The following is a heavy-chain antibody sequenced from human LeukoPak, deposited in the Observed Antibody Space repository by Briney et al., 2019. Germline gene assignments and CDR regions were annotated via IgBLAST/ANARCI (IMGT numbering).Heavy chain of an antibody. CDR2: ISAYNGNT. CDR1: VYTFTSYG. CDR3: ARGIDSSSYYSIYSTFDF. J-gene: IGHJ4*02. D-gene: IGHD3-22*01. V-gene: IGHV1-18*01. Sequence: SVNVSCKASVYTFTSYGITWVRQAPGEGLEGMGWISAYNGNTNYAQTLQGRVTMTTDTSTSTAYMELRRLTSDDTAVYYCARGIDSSSYYSIYSTFDFWGQGTLVTVSS.